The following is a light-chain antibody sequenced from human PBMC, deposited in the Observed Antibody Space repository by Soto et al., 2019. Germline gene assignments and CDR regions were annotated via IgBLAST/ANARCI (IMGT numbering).Light chain of an antibody. CDR2: DVS. V-gene: IGLV2-14*01. CDR3: SSYTSSSTLMV. Sequence: QSALTQPASVSGSPGQSITISCTGTSSDVGGYNYVSWHQQHPGKAPKLMIYDVSNWTSGVSNRFSGSKSGNTASLTVSGLQAEAADDYYCSSYTSSSTLMVFGGGTKLTVL. CDR1: SSDVGGYNY. J-gene: IGLJ2*01.